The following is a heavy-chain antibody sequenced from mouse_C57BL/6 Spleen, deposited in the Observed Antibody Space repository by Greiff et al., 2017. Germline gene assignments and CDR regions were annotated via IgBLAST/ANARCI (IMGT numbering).Heavy chain of an antibody. CDR2: INPSTGGT. D-gene: IGHD2-12*01. CDR3: ARAYYSLMDY. V-gene: IGHV1-42*01. J-gene: IGHJ4*01. CDR1: GYSFTGYY. Sequence: VQLQQSGPELVKPGASVKISCKASGYSFTGYYMNWVKQSPEKSLEWIGEINPSTGGTTYNQKFKAKATLTVDKSSSTAYMQLKSLTSEDSAVYYCARAYYSLMDYWGQGTSVTVSS.